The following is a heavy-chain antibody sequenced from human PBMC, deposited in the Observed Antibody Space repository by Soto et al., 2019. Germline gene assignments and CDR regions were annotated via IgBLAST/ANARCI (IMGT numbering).Heavy chain of an antibody. D-gene: IGHD6-19*01. CDR2: IYYSGST. J-gene: IGHJ4*02. V-gene: IGHV4-61*01. Sequence: SETLSLTCTVSGGSVSSGSYYWSWIRQPPGKGLEWIGYIYYSGSTNYNPSLKSRVTISVDTSKNQFSLKLSSVTAADTAVYYCARGQWLVSGIDYWGQGTLVTVSS. CDR3: ARGQWLVSGIDY. CDR1: GGSVSSGSYY.